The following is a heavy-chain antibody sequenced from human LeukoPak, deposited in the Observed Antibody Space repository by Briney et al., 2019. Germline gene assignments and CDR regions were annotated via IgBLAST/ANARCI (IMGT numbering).Heavy chain of an antibody. D-gene: IGHD3-10*01. CDR2: IYSGGST. J-gene: IGHJ4*02. CDR3: AKCYYGSGSFATH. CDR1: GFTVSSNY. V-gene: IGHV3-53*01. Sequence: GGSLRLSCAASGFTVSSNYMSWVRQAPGKGLEWVSVIYSGGSTYYADSVKGRFTISRDNSKNTLYLQMNSLRAEDTAVYYCAKCYYGSGSFATHWGQGTLVTVSS.